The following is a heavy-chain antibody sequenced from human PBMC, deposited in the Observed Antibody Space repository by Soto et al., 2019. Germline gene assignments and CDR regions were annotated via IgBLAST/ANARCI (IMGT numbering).Heavy chain of an antibody. CDR3: SRDHGGGITFE. J-gene: IGHJ4*02. CDR2: ISGHNGNR. Sequence: QVQLVQSGAEVKKPGASVKVSCKASGYTFTSYNIAWVRQAPGQGLEWMGWISGHNGNRKYAQKLQGRATMTTDTSTISAYMDLRCLISDDTAVYCCSRDHGGGITFEGGQGALVTVSS. CDR1: GYTFTSYN. V-gene: IGHV1-18*01. D-gene: IGHD3-16*01.